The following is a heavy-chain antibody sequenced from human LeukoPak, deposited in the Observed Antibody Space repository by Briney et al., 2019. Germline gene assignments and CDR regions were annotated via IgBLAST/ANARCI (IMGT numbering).Heavy chain of an antibody. CDR3: ARGGDRYFDL. CDR2: IYYSGST. Sequence: SETLSLTCTVSGGSISSSDHSWGWIRQPPGKGLEWVGSIYYSGSTYSNPSLKSRVTISVDTSNNQFSLKLTSVTAADTAVYFCARGGDRYFDLWGRGTLVTVSS. V-gene: IGHV4-39*07. CDR1: GGSISSSDHS. J-gene: IGHJ2*01.